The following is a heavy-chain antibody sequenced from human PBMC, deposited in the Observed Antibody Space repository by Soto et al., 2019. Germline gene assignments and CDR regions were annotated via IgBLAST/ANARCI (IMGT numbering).Heavy chain of an antibody. Sequence: QVQLQQSGPGLVKPSQTLSLTCAISGDSVSSDSSTWNWIRQSSSRGLEWLGRTYYRSKWYNDYEVYVKSRISINPDTSKNQFSLQLNSVTSEDTAVYYCARTTTFDYWGQGTLVTVSS. CDR1: GDSVSSDSST. J-gene: IGHJ4*02. CDR2: TYYRSKWYN. D-gene: IGHD1-1*01. CDR3: ARTTTFDY. V-gene: IGHV6-1*01.